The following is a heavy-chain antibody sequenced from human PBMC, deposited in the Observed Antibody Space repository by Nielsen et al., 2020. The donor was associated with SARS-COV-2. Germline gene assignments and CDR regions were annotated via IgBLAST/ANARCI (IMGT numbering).Heavy chain of an antibody. V-gene: IGHV1-69*11. J-gene: IGHJ4*02. CDR2: IVPPLGTT. D-gene: IGHD6-25*01. CDR1: GYTFTTYG. CDR3: ARDSGFDY. Sequence: SVKVSCKASGYTFTTYGIGWVRQAPGQGLEWMGRIVPPLGTTNYAQKFQDRLTITADYMELSGLISEDTAVYYCARDSGFDYWGQGTLITVSS.